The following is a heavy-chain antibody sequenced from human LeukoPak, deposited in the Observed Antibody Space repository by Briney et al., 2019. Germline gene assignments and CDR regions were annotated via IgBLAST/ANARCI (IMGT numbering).Heavy chain of an antibody. J-gene: IGHJ5*02. CDR1: GGSFSGYY. CDR2: INHSGST. CDR3: ARSLNTVANFFDP. Sequence: SDTLSLTCAVYGGSFSGYYWSWIRQPPGKGLEGIGEINHSGSTNYNPSLKSRVTISVDTSKNQFSLKLSSVTAADTAVYYCARSLNTVANFFDPWGQGTLVTVSS. D-gene: IGHD4-17*01. V-gene: IGHV4-34*01.